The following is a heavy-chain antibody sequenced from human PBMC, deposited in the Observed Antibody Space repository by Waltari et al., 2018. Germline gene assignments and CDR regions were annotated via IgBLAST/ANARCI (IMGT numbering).Heavy chain of an antibody. D-gene: IGHD3-3*01. J-gene: IGHJ4*02. Sequence: EVQLVESGGALVQPGGPLRPTCAASGFTFSSYSMNWVRQAPGKGLEWVSYISSSISTIYYADSVKGRFTISRDNAKNSLYLQMNSLRAEDTAVYYCARDSGYDFWSGYYDYWGQGTLVTVSS. CDR1: GFTFSSYS. CDR2: ISSSISTI. CDR3: ARDSGYDFWSGYYDY. V-gene: IGHV3-48*04.